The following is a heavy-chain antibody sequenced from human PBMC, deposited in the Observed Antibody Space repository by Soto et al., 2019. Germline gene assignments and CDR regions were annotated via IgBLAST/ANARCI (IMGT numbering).Heavy chain of an antibody. CDR1: GGTFSSYA. Sequence: QVQLVQSGAEVTKPGSSVKVSCKASGGTFSSYAISWVRQAPGQGLEWMGWIIPIFGTANYAQKFQGRVTITADESTSTAYMELSSLRSEDTAVYYCARVGVLRFLEWYYNWFDPWGQGTLVTVSS. D-gene: IGHD3-3*01. V-gene: IGHV1-69*01. J-gene: IGHJ5*02. CDR3: ARVGVLRFLEWYYNWFDP. CDR2: IIPIFGTA.